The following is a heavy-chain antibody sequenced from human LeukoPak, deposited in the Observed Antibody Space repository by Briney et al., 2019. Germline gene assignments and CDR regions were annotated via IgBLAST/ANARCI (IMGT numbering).Heavy chain of an antibody. CDR2: ISAYNGNT. V-gene: IGHV1-18*01. CDR1: GYTFTSYG. Sequence: ASAKVSCKASGYTFTSYGISWVRQAPGQGLEWMGWISAYNGNTNYAQKLQGRVTMTTDTSTSTAYMELRSLRSDDTAVYYCARDQGAVAGTGDFDYWGQGTLVTVSS. D-gene: IGHD6-19*01. CDR3: ARDQGAVAGTGDFDY. J-gene: IGHJ4*02.